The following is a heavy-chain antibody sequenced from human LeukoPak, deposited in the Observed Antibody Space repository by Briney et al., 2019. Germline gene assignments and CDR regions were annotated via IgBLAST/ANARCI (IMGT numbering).Heavy chain of an antibody. J-gene: IGHJ4*02. CDR1: GYSITSGYY. Sequence: PSETLSLTCGVSGYSITSGYYWAWIRQPPGKGLEWIGNIYHSGSTYYNASLKSRVTISVDTSKNQFSLKLSSVTAADTAVYYCARRYSNYFFDYWGQGTLVTVSS. D-gene: IGHD4-11*01. CDR2: IYHSGST. V-gene: IGHV4-38-2*01. CDR3: ARRYSNYFFDY.